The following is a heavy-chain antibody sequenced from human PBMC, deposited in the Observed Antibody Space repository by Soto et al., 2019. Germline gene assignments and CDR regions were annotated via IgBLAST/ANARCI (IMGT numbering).Heavy chain of an antibody. CDR1: GGSVNRGSYY. D-gene: IGHD6-13*01. CDR3: ARYRREAVAGYTLDN. J-gene: IGHJ4*02. Sequence: SETLSLTCFVSGGSVNRGSYYWTWIRQPPGKGLEWIGYILDSGTTDYNPSLKSRVTISEDTSKSQFSLKVNSMTAADTAVYYCARYRREAVAGYTLDNWGQGILVTVSS. V-gene: IGHV4-61*01. CDR2: ILDSGTT.